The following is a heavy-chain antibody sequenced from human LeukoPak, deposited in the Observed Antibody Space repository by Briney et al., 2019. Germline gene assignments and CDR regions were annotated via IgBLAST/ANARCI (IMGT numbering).Heavy chain of an antibody. CDR3: ARVTGYVMEDYFDY. J-gene: IGHJ4*02. CDR2: IYYSGST. V-gene: IGHV4-61*05. Sequence: SETLSLTCTVSGGSINSSYYYWGWIRQPPGKGLEWIGYIYYSGSTNYNPSLKSRVTISVDTSKNQFSLRLSSVTAADTAVYYCARVTGYVMEDYFDYWGQGTLVTVSS. D-gene: IGHD6-13*01. CDR1: GGSINSSYYY.